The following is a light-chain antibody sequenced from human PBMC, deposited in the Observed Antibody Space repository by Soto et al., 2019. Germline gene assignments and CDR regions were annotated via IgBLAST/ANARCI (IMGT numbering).Light chain of an antibody. CDR1: QILSNNY. V-gene: IGKV3-20*01. CDR3: QQYSSSPVT. J-gene: IGKJ1*01. Sequence: EIVLTHSPGTLSLSPGERATLSCSASQILSNNYLAWYQQKPGQAPRLVIYGASSRATGIPDRFSASGSGTDFTLTISRLEPEDFAVYFCQQYSSSPVTFGQGTKVDIK. CDR2: GAS.